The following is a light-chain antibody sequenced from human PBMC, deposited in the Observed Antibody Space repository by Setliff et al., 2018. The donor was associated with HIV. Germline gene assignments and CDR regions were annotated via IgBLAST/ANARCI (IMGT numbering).Light chain of an antibody. J-gene: IGLJ1*01. CDR3: SSYTGSSTDV. V-gene: IGLV2-14*01. Sequence: QSALTQPASVSGSPGQSITISCTGTSSDVGTYNAVYWYQQHPGKAPKLMIDDVSTRPSGVSNRFSGSKSGNTASLTISGLQTEDEADYYCSSYTGSSTDVFGSGTKVTV. CDR1: SSDVGTYNA. CDR2: DVS.